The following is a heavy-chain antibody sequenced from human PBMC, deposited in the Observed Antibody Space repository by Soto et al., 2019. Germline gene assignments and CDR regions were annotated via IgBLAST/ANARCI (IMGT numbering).Heavy chain of an antibody. V-gene: IGHV4-59*01. CDR1: GTSISSYY. Sequence: PSETLSLTCTVSGTSISSYYWSWIRQPPGKGLEWIANIHYSGTTNYNPSLASRVTLSVDTSKNQFSLKMTSVTAADRAMYYCARQPPVLWYYDSSGSFDYWGQGTLVTVSS. D-gene: IGHD3-22*01. J-gene: IGHJ4*02. CDR3: ARQPPVLWYYDSSGSFDY. CDR2: IHYSGTT.